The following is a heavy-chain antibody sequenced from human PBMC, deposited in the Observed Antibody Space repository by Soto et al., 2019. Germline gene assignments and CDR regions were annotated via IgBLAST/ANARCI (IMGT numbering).Heavy chain of an antibody. V-gene: IGHV1-3*05. Sequence: QVQLVQSGAEEKKPGASVKVSCKASGYTFTSYAMHWVRQAPGQRLEWMGWINAGNGNTKYSQKFQGRVTITRDTSASTAYMELSSLRSEDTAVYYCARSFVVVTDFDYWGQGTLVTVSS. CDR3: ARSFVVVTDFDY. J-gene: IGHJ4*02. D-gene: IGHD3-3*01. CDR1: GYTFTSYA. CDR2: INAGNGNT.